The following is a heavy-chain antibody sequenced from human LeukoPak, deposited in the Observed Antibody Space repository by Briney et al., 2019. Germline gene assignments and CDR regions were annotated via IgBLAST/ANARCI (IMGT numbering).Heavy chain of an antibody. CDR3: ARVGYYGSSGYYPIDY. J-gene: IGHJ4*02. CDR2: ISSSSSYI. CDR1: GFTFSSYS. D-gene: IGHD3-22*01. V-gene: IGHV3-21*01. Sequence: PGGSLRLSCAASGFTFSSYSMNWVRQAPGKGLEWVSSISSSSSYIYYADSVKGRFTISRDNAKNSLYLQMNSLRAEDTAVYYCARVGYYGSSGYYPIDYWGQGTLVTVSP.